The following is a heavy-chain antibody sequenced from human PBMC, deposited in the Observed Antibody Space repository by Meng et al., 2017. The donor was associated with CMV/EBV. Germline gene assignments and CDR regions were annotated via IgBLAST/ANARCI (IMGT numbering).Heavy chain of an antibody. CDR2: IRYDGSNK. CDR1: GFTFSSYG. Sequence: GSLRLSCAASGFTFSSYGMHWVRQAPGKGLEWVAFIRYDGSNKYYADSVKGRFTISRDNAKNSLYLQMNSLRAEDTAVYYCARDVSSSWYVGYFQHWGQGTLVTVSS. V-gene: IGHV3-30*02. D-gene: IGHD6-13*01. CDR3: ARDVSSSWYVGYFQH. J-gene: IGHJ1*01.